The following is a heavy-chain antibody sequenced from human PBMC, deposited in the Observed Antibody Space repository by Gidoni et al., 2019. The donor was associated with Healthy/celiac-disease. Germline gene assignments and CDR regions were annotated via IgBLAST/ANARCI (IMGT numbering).Heavy chain of an antibody. J-gene: IGHJ4*02. V-gene: IGHV3-23*01. CDR2: ISGSGGST. D-gene: IGHD5-12*01. CDR1: GVTFSSYA. CDR3: AKGKGYSGYDSVDY. Sequence: EVELLESGGGVVQPGGSLRPPCAASGVTFSSYAMSWVRQAPGKGLEWVSAISGSGGSTYYADSVKGRFTISRDNSKNTLYLQMLSLRAADTAVYYCAKGKGYSGYDSVDYWGQGTLVTVSS.